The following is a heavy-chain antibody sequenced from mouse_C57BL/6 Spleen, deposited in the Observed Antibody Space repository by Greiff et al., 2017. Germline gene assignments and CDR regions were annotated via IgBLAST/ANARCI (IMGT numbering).Heavy chain of an antibody. J-gene: IGHJ3*01. CDR1: GFTFSSYA. CDR2: ISDGGSYT. V-gene: IGHV5-4*03. Sequence: EVKLVESGGGLVKPGGSLKLSCAASGFTFSSYAMSWVRQTPEKRLEWVATISDGGSYTYYPDNVKGRFTISRDNAKNNLYLQMSHLKSEDTAMYYCARKSLYYGNYVEAWFAYWGQGTLVTVSA. CDR3: ARKSLYYGNYVEAWFAY. D-gene: IGHD2-1*01.